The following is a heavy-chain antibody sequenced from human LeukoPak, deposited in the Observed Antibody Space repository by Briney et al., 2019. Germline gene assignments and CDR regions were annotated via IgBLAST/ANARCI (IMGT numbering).Heavy chain of an antibody. CDR2: IKQDGSEK. J-gene: IGHJ4*02. D-gene: IGHD3-22*01. CDR1: GFTISSYW. V-gene: IGHV3-7*01. CDR3: AREGYDSRGYYTG. Sequence: GGSLRLSCAASGFTISSYWMSWVRQAPGKGLEWVANIKQDGSEKYYVDSVKGRFTISRDNAKNSLYLQMNSLRAQGTAVYYCAREGYDSRGYYTGWGQGTLVTVSS.